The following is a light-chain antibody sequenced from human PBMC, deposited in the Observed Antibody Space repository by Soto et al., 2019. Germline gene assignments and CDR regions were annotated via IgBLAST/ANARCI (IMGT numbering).Light chain of an antibody. CDR2: EAS. J-gene: IGLJ2*01. V-gene: IGLV2-23*01. CDR3: CSYVGSNTVV. Sequence: QSALTQPASVSGSPGQSITISCTGTKSDVGIYKLVSWYRQYPGKAPEVIIYEASKRPSGVSPRFSGSKSGTTASLTISGLQAEDEAHYYCCSYVGSNTVVFGGGTKVTVL. CDR1: KSDVGIYKL.